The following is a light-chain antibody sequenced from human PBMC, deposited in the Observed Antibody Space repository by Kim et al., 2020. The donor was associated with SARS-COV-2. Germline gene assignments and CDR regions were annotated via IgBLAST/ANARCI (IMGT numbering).Light chain of an antibody. Sequence: ASVKLTCILSSGHTRYAIAWHQQQPGKGPRYLMKVNNDGSHSKGDGISHRFSGSSSGAERYLTISSLQSEDEADYYCQTWDTGIRVFGGGTKLTVL. CDR1: SGHTRYA. CDR2: VNNDGSH. J-gene: IGLJ3*02. V-gene: IGLV4-69*01. CDR3: QTWDTGIRV.